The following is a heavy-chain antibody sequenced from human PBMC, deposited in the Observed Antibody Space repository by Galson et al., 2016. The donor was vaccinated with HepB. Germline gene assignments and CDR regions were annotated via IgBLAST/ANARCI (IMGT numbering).Heavy chain of an antibody. CDR3: ARPHVAMVTGYYYGMDV. CDR1: GFTFSSYG. J-gene: IGHJ6*02. V-gene: IGHV3-33*01. CDR2: IWYDGSNK. Sequence: SLRLSCAAFGFTFSSYGMHWVRQAPGKGLEWVAFIWYDGSNKYYADSVKGRFTISRDTSKNTLNLQMNSLRAEDTAVYYCARPHVAMVTGYYYGMDVWGQGTMVTVSS. D-gene: IGHD5-18*01.